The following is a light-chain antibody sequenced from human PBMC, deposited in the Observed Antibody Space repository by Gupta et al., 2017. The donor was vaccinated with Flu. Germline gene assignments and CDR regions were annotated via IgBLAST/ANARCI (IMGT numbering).Light chain of an antibody. Sequence: VTNSCSVSNSNIGSDIERWCQHITGRAPRLLSYNNNQRPSEVPDRVSVSKSGTSASLAISGLQSEDEDDYYCAAWDDSLSSIWVFGGGTQLTVL. CDR1: NSNIGSDI. CDR3: AAWDDSLSSIWV. J-gene: IGLJ3*02. V-gene: IGLV1-44*01. CDR2: NNN.